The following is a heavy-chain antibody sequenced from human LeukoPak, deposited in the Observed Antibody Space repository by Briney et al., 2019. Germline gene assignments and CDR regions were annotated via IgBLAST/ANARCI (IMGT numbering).Heavy chain of an antibody. V-gene: IGHV3-23*01. CDR3: AKDLGGYCSGGRCYWDAFDV. CDR2: ISGSGTST. D-gene: IGHD2-15*01. Sequence: GGSLRLSCAASGFTFSTDAMSWVRQAPGKGLEWVSVISGSGTSTYYADSVKGRFTISRDNSKNMVYLQMISLRAEDTAVYYCAKDLGGYCSGGRCYWDAFDVWGQGTMVTVSS. J-gene: IGHJ3*01. CDR1: GFTFSTDA.